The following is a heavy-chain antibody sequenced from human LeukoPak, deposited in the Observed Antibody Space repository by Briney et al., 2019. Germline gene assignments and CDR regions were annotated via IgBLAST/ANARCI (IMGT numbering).Heavy chain of an antibody. CDR3: AREGSYSGSGSPPLDS. CDR1: GGSFSDYY. CDR2: INHSGST. D-gene: IGHD3-10*01. Sequence: PSETLPLTCAVYGGSFSDYYWSWIRQSPGKGLEWIGEINHSGSTNYNPSLKSRVTISVDTSKNQFSLKLSSVTAADTAVYYCAREGSYSGSGSPPLDSWGQGTLVTVSS. V-gene: IGHV4-34*01. J-gene: IGHJ4*02.